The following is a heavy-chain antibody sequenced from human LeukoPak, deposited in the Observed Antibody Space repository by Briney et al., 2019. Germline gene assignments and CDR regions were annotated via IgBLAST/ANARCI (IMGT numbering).Heavy chain of an antibody. CDR1: GYTFTSYD. J-gene: IGHJ4*02. Sequence: ASVKVCCKASGYTFTSYDINWVRQATGQGLEWMGWMNPNSGNTGYAQKFQGRVTMNRNTSISTAYMALSSLRSEDTAVYYCARRNWGIAAADYWGQGTLVTVSS. CDR2: MNPNSGNT. CDR3: ARRNWGIAAADY. D-gene: IGHD6-13*01. V-gene: IGHV1-8*01.